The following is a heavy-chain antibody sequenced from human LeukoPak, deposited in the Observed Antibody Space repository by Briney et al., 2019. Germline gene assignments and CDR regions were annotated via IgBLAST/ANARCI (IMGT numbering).Heavy chain of an antibody. CDR2: IYYGGST. Sequence: TSETLSLTCTVSGGSISSGGYYWSWIRQHPGKGLEWIGYIYYGGSTYYNPSLKSRVTISVDTSKNQFSLKLSSVTAADTAVYCCASTRRIDYGNAFDIWGQGTMVTVSS. J-gene: IGHJ3*02. D-gene: IGHD4-17*01. CDR3: ASTRRIDYGNAFDI. V-gene: IGHV4-31*03. CDR1: GGSISSGGYY.